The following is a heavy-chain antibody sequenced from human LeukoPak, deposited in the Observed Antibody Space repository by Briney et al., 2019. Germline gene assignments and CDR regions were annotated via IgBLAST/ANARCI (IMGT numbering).Heavy chain of an antibody. CDR1: GGSFSGYY. Sequence: SETLSLTCAVYGGSFSGYYWSWIRQPPGKGLEWIGEINHSGSTNYNPSLKSRVTISVDTSKNQFSLKLSSVTAADTAVYYCARGYYDILTGSVNYYMDVWGKGTTVTVSS. V-gene: IGHV4-34*01. J-gene: IGHJ6*03. CDR2: INHSGST. CDR3: ARGYYDILTGSVNYYMDV. D-gene: IGHD3-9*01.